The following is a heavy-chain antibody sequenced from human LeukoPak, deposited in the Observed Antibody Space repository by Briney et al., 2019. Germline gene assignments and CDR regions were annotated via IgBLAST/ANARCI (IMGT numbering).Heavy chain of an antibody. CDR3: ARPRLLYGSGPTLV. J-gene: IGHJ4*02. CDR2: IYYSGST. D-gene: IGHD3-10*01. Sequence: PSETLSLTCSVSGGSISTYYWNWIRQPPGKGLEWIGYIYYSGSTSYNPSLKSRVTISVDTSKNQFSLKLNSVTAADTAVYYCARPRLLYGSGPTLVWGPGTLVTVSS. CDR1: GGSISTYY. V-gene: IGHV4-59*12.